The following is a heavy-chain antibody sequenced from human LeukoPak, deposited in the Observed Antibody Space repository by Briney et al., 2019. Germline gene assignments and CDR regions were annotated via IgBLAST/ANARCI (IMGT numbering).Heavy chain of an antibody. Sequence: ASVKVSCKASGYTFTSYDINWVRQAPGQGLEWMGWMNPNSGNTVYAQKFQGRVTITRNTSISTAYMDLSSLRSEDTAVYYCASVGGLYSTYAFDIWGQGTMVTVSS. V-gene: IGHV1-8*03. CDR3: ASVGGLYSTYAFDI. CDR2: MNPNSGNT. J-gene: IGHJ3*02. D-gene: IGHD2-2*01. CDR1: GYTFTSYD.